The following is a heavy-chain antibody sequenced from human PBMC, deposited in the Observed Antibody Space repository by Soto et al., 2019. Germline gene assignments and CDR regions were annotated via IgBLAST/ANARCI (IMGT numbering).Heavy chain of an antibody. J-gene: IGHJ6*02. CDR2: IIPILGIA. CDR3: ARGEAAKLGLDYYYGMDV. V-gene: IGHV1-69*02. D-gene: IGHD7-27*01. CDR1: GGTFSSYT. Sequence: QVQLVQSGAEVKKPGSSVKVSCKASGGTFSSYTISWVRQAPGQGLEWMGRIIPILGIANYAQKFQGRVTITAEKSTRQAYMELSSLGAEDTAVYHCARGEAAKLGLDYYYGMDVWGQGTTVTVSS.